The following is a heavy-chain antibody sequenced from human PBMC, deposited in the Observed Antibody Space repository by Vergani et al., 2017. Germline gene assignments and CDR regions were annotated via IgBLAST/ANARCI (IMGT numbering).Heavy chain of an antibody. D-gene: IGHD3-10*01. Sequence: QVQLVESGGGVVQPGRSLRLSCAASGFTFSSYGMHWVRQAPGKGLEWVAVISYDGSNKYYADSVKGRFTISRDNSKNTLYLQMNSLRAEDTAVYYCAREVVGDDSDWFDPWGQGTLVTVSS. J-gene: IGHJ5*02. CDR3: AREVVGDDSDWFDP. CDR1: GFTFSSYG. V-gene: IGHV3-30*03. CDR2: ISYDGSNK.